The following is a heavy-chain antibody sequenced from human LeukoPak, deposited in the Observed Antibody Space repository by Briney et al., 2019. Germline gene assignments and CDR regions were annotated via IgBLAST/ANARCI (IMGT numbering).Heavy chain of an antibody. Sequence: ASVKVSCKTSGYISTDSGISWVRQAPGLGLEWMGWISTYNGNTHYAQKLQGRVTMTTDTSTRTAYMELRSLRSDDTAMYYCARGIAVAGTGDYWGQGTLVTVSS. CDR2: ISTYNGNT. V-gene: IGHV1-18*01. D-gene: IGHD6-19*01. CDR3: ARGIAVAGTGDY. J-gene: IGHJ4*02. CDR1: GYISTDSG.